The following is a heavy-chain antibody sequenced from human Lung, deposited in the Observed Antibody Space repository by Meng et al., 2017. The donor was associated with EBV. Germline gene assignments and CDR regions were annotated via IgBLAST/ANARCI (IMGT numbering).Heavy chain of an antibody. Sequence: EEVVTGLVTPSGFLSLTWAVSGGSISSSNGWSWGRQPPGKGLEWIGEFYHSGSNNYNPSLKSRVTISVDKSKDQFSLKLSSVTAADTAVYYCARDGGDDYGDYGRTSYFDYWGQGTLVTGSS. CDR3: ARDGGDDYGDYGRTSYFDY. V-gene: IGHV4-4*02. J-gene: IGHJ4*02. CDR2: FYHSGSN. D-gene: IGHD4-17*01. CDR1: GGSISSSNG.